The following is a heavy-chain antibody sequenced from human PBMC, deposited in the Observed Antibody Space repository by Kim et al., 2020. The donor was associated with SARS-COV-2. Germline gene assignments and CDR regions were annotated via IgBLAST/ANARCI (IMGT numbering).Heavy chain of an antibody. V-gene: IGHV3-30-3*01. CDR1: GFTFSSYA. CDR3: ARSLEVERYFDY. Sequence: GGSLRLSCAASGFTFSSYAMHWVRQAPGKGLEWVAVISYDGSNKYYADSVKGRFTISRDNSKNTLYLQMNSLRAEDTAVYYCARSLEVERYFDYWGQGTLVTVSS. J-gene: IGHJ4*02. D-gene: IGHD2-2*01. CDR2: ISYDGSNK.